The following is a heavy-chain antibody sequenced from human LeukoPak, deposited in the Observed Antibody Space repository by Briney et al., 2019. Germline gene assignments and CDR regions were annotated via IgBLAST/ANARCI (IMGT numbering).Heavy chain of an antibody. J-gene: IGHJ4*02. CDR3: AKDPFPPGTD. Sequence: PGGSLRLSCAASGFTFSSYGMHWVRQAPGKGLEWVAVISYDGSNKYYADSVKGRFTISRDNSKNTLYLQMSSLRAEDTAVYYCAKDPFPPGTDWGQGTLVTVSS. CDR2: ISYDGSNK. V-gene: IGHV3-30*18. CDR1: GFTFSSYG. D-gene: IGHD1-1*01.